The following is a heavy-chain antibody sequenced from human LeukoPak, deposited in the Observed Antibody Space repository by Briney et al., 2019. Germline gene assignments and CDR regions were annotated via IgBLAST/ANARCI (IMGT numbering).Heavy chain of an antibody. Sequence: PSETLSLTCAVYGGSFSGYYWSWIRQPPGEGLEWTGEINHSGSTNYNPSLKSRVTISVDTSKNQFSLKLSSVTAADTAVYYCARHMTTVTFNWFDPWGQGTLVTVSS. D-gene: IGHD4-17*01. CDR3: ARHMTTVTFNWFDP. V-gene: IGHV4-34*01. J-gene: IGHJ5*02. CDR2: INHSGST. CDR1: GGSFSGYY.